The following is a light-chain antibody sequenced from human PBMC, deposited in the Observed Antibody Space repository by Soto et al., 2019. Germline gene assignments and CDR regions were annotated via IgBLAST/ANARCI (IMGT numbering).Light chain of an antibody. V-gene: IGKV1-39*01. CDR1: QSISSY. CDR3: QQSYSTPWT. J-gene: IGKJ1*01. Sequence: DIQMTQAASCLCACVGDRVTVTCRASQSISSYLNWYQQKPGKAPKLLIYAASSLQSGVPSRFSGSGSGTDFTLTISSLQPEDFATYYCQQSYSTPWTFGQGTKVDIK. CDR2: AAS.